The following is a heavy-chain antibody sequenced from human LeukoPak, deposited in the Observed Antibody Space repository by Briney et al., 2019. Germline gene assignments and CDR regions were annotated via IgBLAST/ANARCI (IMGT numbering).Heavy chain of an antibody. CDR3: AKDETISGVNYFYY. D-gene: IGHD3-3*01. Sequence: GGSLRLSCAASGFTFSSYGMSWVRQAPGEGPEWVSGIDRGGGTYYADSVKGRFTISRDISEKTLFLQMNSLRAEDTAVYYCAKDETISGVNYFYYWGQGTLVTVSS. CDR1: GFTFSSYG. CDR2: IDRGGGT. V-gene: IGHV3-23*01. J-gene: IGHJ4*02.